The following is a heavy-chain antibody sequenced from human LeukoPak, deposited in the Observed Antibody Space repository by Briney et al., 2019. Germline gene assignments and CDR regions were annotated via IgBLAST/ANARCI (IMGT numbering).Heavy chain of an antibody. J-gene: IGHJ4*02. V-gene: IGHV3-48*01. Sequence: GGSLRLSCAASGFTFSSYSMNWVRQAPGKGLEWVSYISSSSSTIYYADSVKGRFTISRDNAKNSLYLQMNSLRAEDTAVYYCARDRGGCDYWGQGTLVTVSS. CDR3: ARDRGGCDY. CDR2: ISSSSSTI. D-gene: IGHD3-10*01. CDR1: GFTFSSYS.